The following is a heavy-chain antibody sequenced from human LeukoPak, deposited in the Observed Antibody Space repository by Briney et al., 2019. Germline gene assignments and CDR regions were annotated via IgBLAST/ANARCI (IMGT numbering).Heavy chain of an antibody. D-gene: IGHD6-6*01. CDR1: GYTFPSYF. CDR3: ARTAARRFDY. J-gene: IGHJ4*02. Sequence: ASVKVSCKASGYTFPSYFMHWARQAPGQGLECMGIINPTGGSTTYAQKFQGRVTMTRDTSTSTVYMELSSLRSDDTAVYYCARTAARRFDYWGQGTLVTVSS. CDR2: INPTGGST. V-gene: IGHV1-46*01.